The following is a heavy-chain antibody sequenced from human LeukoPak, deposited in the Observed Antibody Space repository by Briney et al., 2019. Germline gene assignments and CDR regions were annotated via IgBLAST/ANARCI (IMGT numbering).Heavy chain of an antibody. CDR3: ARARSDYYDSSGYYYKSGLDI. CDR1: GGTFSSYA. Sequence: GASVKVSCKASGGTFSSYAISWVRQAPGQGREWMGRIIPIFGIANYAQKLRGRVTITADKSTSTAYLELSSLSSEDTAVYYCARARSDYYDSSGYYYKSGLDIWGQGTMVTVSS. V-gene: IGHV1-69*04. CDR2: IIPIFGIA. D-gene: IGHD3-22*01. J-gene: IGHJ3*02.